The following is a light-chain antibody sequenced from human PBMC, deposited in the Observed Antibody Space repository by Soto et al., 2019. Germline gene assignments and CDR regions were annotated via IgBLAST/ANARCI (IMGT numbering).Light chain of an antibody. Sequence: EIVLTQSPATLSLSPGERATLSCGASQSVGSYLAWYQQKPGQAPRLLIYDASNRATGIPARFCGSGSGTDFTLTISSLEPEDFAVYYCQQRLNWPLTFRGGTKVEIK. J-gene: IGKJ4*01. CDR1: QSVGSY. CDR2: DAS. V-gene: IGKV3-11*01. CDR3: QQRLNWPLT.